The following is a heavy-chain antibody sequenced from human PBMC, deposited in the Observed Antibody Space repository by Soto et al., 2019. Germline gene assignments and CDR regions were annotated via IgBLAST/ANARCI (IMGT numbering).Heavy chain of an antibody. CDR1: GFTFSSYW. Sequence: PGGSLRLSCAASGFTFSSYWMHWVRQAPGKVLVWVSRINSDGSSTSYADSVKGRFTISRDNAKNTLYLQMNSLRAEDTAVYYCARERGYDILTGYFPPSYYYGMDVWGQGTTVTVSS. CDR2: INSDGSST. D-gene: IGHD3-9*01. V-gene: IGHV3-74*01. CDR3: ARERGYDILTGYFPPSYYYGMDV. J-gene: IGHJ6*02.